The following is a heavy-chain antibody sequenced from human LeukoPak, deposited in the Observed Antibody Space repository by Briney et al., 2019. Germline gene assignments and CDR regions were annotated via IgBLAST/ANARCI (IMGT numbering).Heavy chain of an antibody. V-gene: IGHV4-39*01. D-gene: IGHD1-26*01. Sequence: PSETLSLTCTVSGASISGSGYYWGWIRQPPGKGLEWIGNIYDSGSTYYNASLQSRVTISIDTSKNQFSLRLSSVTAADTAMYYCPKSGGYGLIDYWGQGTLVTVSS. CDR1: GASISGSGYY. J-gene: IGHJ4*02. CDR2: IYDSGST. CDR3: PKSGGYGLIDY.